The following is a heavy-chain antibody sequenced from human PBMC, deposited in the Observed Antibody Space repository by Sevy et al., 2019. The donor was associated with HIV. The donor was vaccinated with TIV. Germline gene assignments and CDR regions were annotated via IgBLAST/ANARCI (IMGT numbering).Heavy chain of an antibody. CDR1: GGSISSYY. V-gene: IGHV4-59*01. CDR3: ARSIDCSITSCTTPFDY. J-gene: IGHJ4*02. Sequence: SETLSLTCTVSGGSISSYYWSWIRQPPGKGLEWIGYIYYSGSTNYNPSLKSRVTISVDTSKNQFSLKLSSVTAADTAVYYCARSIDCSITSCTTPFDYWGQGTLVTVSS. D-gene: IGHD2-2*01. CDR2: IYYSGST.